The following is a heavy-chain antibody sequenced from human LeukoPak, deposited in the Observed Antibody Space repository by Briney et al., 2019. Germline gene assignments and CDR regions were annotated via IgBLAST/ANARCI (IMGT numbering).Heavy chain of an antibody. CDR3: ARDLSSSFPTYYFDY. V-gene: IGHV1-2*06. Sequence: ASVKVSCKASGYTFTGHYMHWVRQAPGQGLEWMGRINPNSGGTNYAQKFQGRVTMTRDTSISTAYMELSRLRSDDTAVYYCARDLSSSFPTYYFDYWGQGTLVTVSS. J-gene: IGHJ4*02. D-gene: IGHD6-13*01. CDR2: INPNSGGT. CDR1: GYTFTGHY.